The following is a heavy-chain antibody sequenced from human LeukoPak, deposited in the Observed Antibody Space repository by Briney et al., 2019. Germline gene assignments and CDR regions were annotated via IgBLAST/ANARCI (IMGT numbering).Heavy chain of an antibody. Sequence: SETLSHTCTVSGGSISSYYWSWIRQPPGKGLEWIGYIYTSGSTNYNPSLKSRVTISVDTSKNQFSLKLSSVTAADTAVYYCASLGSTSGPFDYWGQGTLVTVSS. CDR1: GGSISSYY. CDR3: ASLGSTSGPFDY. V-gene: IGHV4-4*09. J-gene: IGHJ4*02. D-gene: IGHD2-2*01. CDR2: IYTSGST.